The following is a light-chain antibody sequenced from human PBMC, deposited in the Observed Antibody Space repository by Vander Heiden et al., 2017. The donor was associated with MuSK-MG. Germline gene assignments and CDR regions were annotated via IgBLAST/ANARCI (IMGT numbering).Light chain of an antibody. CDR3: QQDCSSPIT. V-gene: IGKV3-20*01. CDR1: QSVSSSY. CDR2: GAS. J-gene: IGKJ4*01. Sequence: DIVLTQSPGTLSLSPGERATLSCRASQSVSSSYLAWYQQKPGQAPRLLIYGASSSVTGIPDTFSGSGSGTDFTLTIIRLEPEDFAVSYCQQDCSSPITFGGGTKVEIK.